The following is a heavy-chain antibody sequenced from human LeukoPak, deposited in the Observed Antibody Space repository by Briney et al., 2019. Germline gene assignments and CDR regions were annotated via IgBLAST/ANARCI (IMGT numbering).Heavy chain of an antibody. CDR3: TTDSGSYSQGFDY. J-gene: IGHJ4*02. D-gene: IGHD3-10*01. CDR2: IKSKTDGGTT. V-gene: IGHV3-15*01. CDR1: GFTFSNAW. Sequence: PGGFLRLSCAASGFTFSNAWMSWVRQAPGKGLEWVGRIKSKTDGGTTDYAAPVKGRFTISRDDSKNTLYLQMNSLKTEDTAVYYCTTDSGSYSQGFDYWGQGTLVTVSS.